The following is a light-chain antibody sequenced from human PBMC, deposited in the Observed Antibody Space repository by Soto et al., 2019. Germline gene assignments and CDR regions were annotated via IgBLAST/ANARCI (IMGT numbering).Light chain of an antibody. CDR1: QSVLYSSNNKNY. J-gene: IGKJ2*01. V-gene: IGKV4-1*01. CDR2: WAS. Sequence: DIVMTQSPDSLAVSLGERATINCKSSQSVLYSSNNKNYLAWYQQRPGQPPKLLIYWASTRESGVPDRFSGSGSGTYFTLTITSLQAEEVAVYYCQQYESTPPTFGQGTKLEIK. CDR3: QQYESTPPT.